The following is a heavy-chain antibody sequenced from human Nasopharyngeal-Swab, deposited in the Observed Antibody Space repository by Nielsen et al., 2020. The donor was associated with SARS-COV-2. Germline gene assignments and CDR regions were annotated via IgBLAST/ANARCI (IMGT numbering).Heavy chain of an antibody. Sequence: SETLSLTCTVSGGSITSGSDYWSWVRQPAGRGLEWIGRIYTTGSTNYNPSLKSRVSVSADTSKNQFSLKLRSVTAADTAVYYCARDRGDLRKYHFDSWGQGTQIAVSS. CDR3: ARDRGDLRKYHFDS. J-gene: IGHJ4*02. CDR2: IYTTGST. D-gene: IGHD2-2*01. CDR1: GGSITSGSDY. V-gene: IGHV4-61*02.